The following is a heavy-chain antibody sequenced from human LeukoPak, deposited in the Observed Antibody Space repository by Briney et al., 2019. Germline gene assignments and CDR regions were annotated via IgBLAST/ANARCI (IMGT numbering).Heavy chain of an antibody. V-gene: IGHV3-21*01. D-gene: IGHD4-11*01. Sequence: GGSLRLSCAASGFTFSSYAMNWVRRAAGKGLEWVSSIIRDSNYIYYSDSVKGRFTISRDNAKNSLYLQMNSQRAEDTAVYYCARELTYSDYWGQGTLVTVSS. J-gene: IGHJ4*02. CDR2: IIRDSNYI. CDR3: ARELTYSDY. CDR1: GFTFSSYA.